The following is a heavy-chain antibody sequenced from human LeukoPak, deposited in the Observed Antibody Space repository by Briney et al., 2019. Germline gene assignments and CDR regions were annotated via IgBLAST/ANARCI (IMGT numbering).Heavy chain of an antibody. D-gene: IGHD4-11*01. J-gene: IGHJ4*02. CDR1: GGSISSYY. CDR2: INHSGST. V-gene: IGHV4-34*01. CDR3: ARGRTTRDY. Sequence: SETLSLTCTVSGGSISSYYWSWIRQPPGKGLEWIGEINHSGSTNYNPSLKSRVTISVDTSENQFSLKLSSVTAADTAVYYCARGRTTRDYWGQGTLVTVSS.